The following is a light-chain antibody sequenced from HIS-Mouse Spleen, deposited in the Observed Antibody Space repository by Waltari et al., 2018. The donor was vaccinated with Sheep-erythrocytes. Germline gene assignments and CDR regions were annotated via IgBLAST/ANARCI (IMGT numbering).Light chain of an antibody. CDR1: SSDVGGYNY. J-gene: IGLJ3*02. V-gene: IGLV2-14*01. CDR2: EVS. Sequence: QSALTQPASVSGSPGQSITISCTGTSSDVGGYNYVPWYQQHPGKAPKPRIYEVSKRPHGVSNRFSGSKSGNTASLTISGLQAEDEADYYCSSYTSSSTWVFGGGTKLTVL. CDR3: SSYTSSSTWV.